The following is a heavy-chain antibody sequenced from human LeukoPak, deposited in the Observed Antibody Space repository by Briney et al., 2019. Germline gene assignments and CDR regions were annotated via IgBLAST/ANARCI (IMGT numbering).Heavy chain of an antibody. CDR2: IYYSGST. D-gene: IGHD2-21*01. Sequence: SETLSLTCAVSGGSISSSSYYWGWIRQPPGKGLEWIGSIYYSGSTYYNPSLKSRVTISVDTSKNQFSLKLSSVTAADTAVYYCARDPDILLGVNFDYWGQGALVIVSS. CDR3: ARDPDILLGVNFDY. V-gene: IGHV4-39*07. CDR1: GGSISSSSYY. J-gene: IGHJ4*02.